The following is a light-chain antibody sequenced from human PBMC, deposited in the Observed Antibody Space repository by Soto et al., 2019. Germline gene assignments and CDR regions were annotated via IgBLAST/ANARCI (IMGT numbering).Light chain of an antibody. CDR1: QSVSSSY. CDR2: GAS. V-gene: IGKV3-20*01. Sequence: EIVLTQSPGTLSLSPGERATLSCSASQSVSSSYLAWYQQKPGQAPRLLIYGASSRATGIPDRFSGSGSGTDFTLTISRLEPEDSAVYYCQQYGSSRTFGQGTKGDIK. CDR3: QQYGSSRT. J-gene: IGKJ1*01.